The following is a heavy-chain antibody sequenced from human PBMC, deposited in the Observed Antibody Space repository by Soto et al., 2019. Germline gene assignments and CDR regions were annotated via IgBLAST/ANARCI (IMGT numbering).Heavy chain of an antibody. CDR1: GFTFSDYY. J-gene: IGHJ5*02. V-gene: IGHV3-11*01. Sequence: GGSLRLSCAASGFTFSDYYMSWIRQAPGKGLEWVSYISSSGSTIYYADSVKGRFTISRDNAKNSLYLQMNSLRAEDTAVYYCARDRCSSTSCYFYWFDPWGQGTLVTVSS. CDR3: ARDRCSSTSCYFYWFDP. D-gene: IGHD2-2*01. CDR2: ISSSGSTI.